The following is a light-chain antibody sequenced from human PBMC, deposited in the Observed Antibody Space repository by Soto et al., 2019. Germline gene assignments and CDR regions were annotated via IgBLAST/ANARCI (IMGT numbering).Light chain of an antibody. Sequence: EVVLTQSPGSLSLSPGDRVTLSCRASQSLVNTYVAWYQQKPGQASRLLIYDASTRATGIPDRFSGSGSGTDFTLSITRLEPEDFAVYYCQSYGSSRTFGHGTKVEI. CDR1: QSLVNTY. J-gene: IGKJ1*01. CDR3: QSYGSSRT. V-gene: IGKV3-20*01. CDR2: DAS.